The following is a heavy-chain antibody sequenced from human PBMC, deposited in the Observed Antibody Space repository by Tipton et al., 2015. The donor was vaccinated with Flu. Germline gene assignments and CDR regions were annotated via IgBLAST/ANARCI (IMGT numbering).Heavy chain of an antibody. CDR2: IGTAGDT. D-gene: IGHD3-16*02. CDR1: GFTFSSYD. Sequence: TASGFTFSSYDMHWVRQATGKGLEWVSAIGTAGDTYYPGSVKGRFTISRENAKNSLYLQMNSLRAGDTAVYYCARAPSLSYLDWYFDLWGRGTLVTVSS. J-gene: IGHJ2*01. V-gene: IGHV3-13*01. CDR3: ARAPSLSYLDWYFDL.